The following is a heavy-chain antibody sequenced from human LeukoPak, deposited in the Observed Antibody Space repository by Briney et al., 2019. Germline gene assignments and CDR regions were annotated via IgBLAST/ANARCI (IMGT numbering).Heavy chain of an antibody. V-gene: IGHV3-48*04. J-gene: IGHJ4*02. D-gene: IGHD2-2*01. Sequence: PGGSLRLSCAASGFTFSSYSMNWVRQAPGKGLEWVSYISSSSSTIYYADSVKGRFTISRDNAKNSLYLQVNSLRAEDTAVFYCARLPAYCSSTSCYVDYWGQGTLVTVSS. CDR2: ISSSSSTI. CDR3: ARLPAYCSSTSCYVDY. CDR1: GFTFSSYS.